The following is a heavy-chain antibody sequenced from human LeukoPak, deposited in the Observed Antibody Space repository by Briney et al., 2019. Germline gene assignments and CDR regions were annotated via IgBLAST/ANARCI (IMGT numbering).Heavy chain of an antibody. CDR3: ARTRAPSSDWLDP. CDR1: GYTFTGYY. Sequence: ASVKVSCKASGYTFTGYYMHWLRQAPGQGLEWMGWVYPNSGGTNYAQKFQGRVAMTSDTSVNTAYMELTRLTSDDAAVYYCARTRAPSSDWLDPWGLGTLVTVSS. J-gene: IGHJ5*02. CDR2: VYPNSGGT. V-gene: IGHV1-2*02.